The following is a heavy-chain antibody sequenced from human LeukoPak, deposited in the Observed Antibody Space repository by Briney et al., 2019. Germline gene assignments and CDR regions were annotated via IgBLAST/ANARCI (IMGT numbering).Heavy chain of an antibody. CDR2: MNPNSGNT. CDR1: GYTFTSYD. D-gene: IGHD6-6*01. CDR3: ALTFSIAARREKGVYYFDY. Sequence: ASVKVSCKASGYTFTSYDINWVRQATGQGLEWMGWMNPNSGNTGYAQKFQGRVTITRNASISTAYMELSSLRSEDTAVYYCALTFSIAARREKGVYYFDYWGQGTLVTVSS. J-gene: IGHJ4*02. V-gene: IGHV1-8*03.